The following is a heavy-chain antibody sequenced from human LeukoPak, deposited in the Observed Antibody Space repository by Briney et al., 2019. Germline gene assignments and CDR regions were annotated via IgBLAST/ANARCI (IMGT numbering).Heavy chain of an antibody. CDR3: ARADYGLKYYFDY. D-gene: IGHD4-17*01. J-gene: IGHJ4*02. V-gene: IGHV4-34*01. CDR2: INHSGST. CDR1: GGSFSGYY. Sequence: SETLSLTCAVYGGSFSGYYWSWLRQPPGKGLEWLGEINHSGSTNYNPSLKSRVTISVDTSKNQFSLKLSSVTAADTAVYYCARADYGLKYYFDYWGQGTLVTVSS.